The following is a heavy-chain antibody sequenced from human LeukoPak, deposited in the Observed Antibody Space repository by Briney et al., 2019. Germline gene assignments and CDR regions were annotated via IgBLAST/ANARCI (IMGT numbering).Heavy chain of an antibody. D-gene: IGHD3-10*01. Sequence: GGSLRLSCAASGFTFSETWMHWVRQAPGKGLVWVSRINNDGSTTRYADSVKGRFTISRDNAKNTLYLQMNSLRAEDTAVYYCARVSGPGMNEYFHLWGQGTLVTVSS. J-gene: IGHJ1*01. V-gene: IGHV3-74*01. CDR1: GFTFSETW. CDR3: ARVSGPGMNEYFHL. CDR2: INNDGSTT.